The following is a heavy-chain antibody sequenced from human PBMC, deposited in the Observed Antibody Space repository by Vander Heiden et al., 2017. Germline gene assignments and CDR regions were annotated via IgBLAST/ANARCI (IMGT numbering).Heavy chain of an antibody. J-gene: IGHJ2*01. V-gene: IGHV3-13*01. CDR1: GFTFSSND. CDR3: AREIAVAGHWYFDL. CDR2: INTAGGA. Sequence: EAQLEESGGGLVQPGGSLRLPCAASGFTFSSNDMHWVRQSTGQGLEWVSGINTAGGADYLGSVKGRFTVSREDAKNSVFLQMNSLRAEDTAVYYCAREIAVAGHWYFDLWGRGTLVTVSS. D-gene: IGHD6-19*01.